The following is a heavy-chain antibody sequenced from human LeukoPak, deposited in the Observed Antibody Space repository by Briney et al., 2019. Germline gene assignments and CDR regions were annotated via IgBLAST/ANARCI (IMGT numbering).Heavy chain of an antibody. V-gene: IGHV3-7*04. Sequence: GGSLRLSCAASGFTFSSFWMGWVRQAPGKGLEWVASIKFDESEKHHVDSVKGRFTISRDNSRNSLFLQMNSLRAEDTAVYFCTRVTTNGYFAYWGQGTLVTVSS. D-gene: IGHD3-9*01. CDR3: TRVTTNGYFAY. CDR1: GFTFSSFW. J-gene: IGHJ4*02. CDR2: IKFDESEK.